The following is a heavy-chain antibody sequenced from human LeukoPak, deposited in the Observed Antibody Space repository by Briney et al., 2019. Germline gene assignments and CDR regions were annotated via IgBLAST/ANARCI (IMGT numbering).Heavy chain of an antibody. Sequence: PGGSLRLSCAASGFTFSSYGMHWVRQAPGKGLEWVAVISYDGSNKYYADSVKGRFTISRDNSKNTLYLQMNSLRAEDTAVYYCARDLRLRSSLDYWGQGTLVTVSS. CDR2: ISYDGSNK. V-gene: IGHV3-30*03. J-gene: IGHJ4*02. CDR1: GFTFSSYG. D-gene: IGHD2-2*01. CDR3: ARDLRLRSSLDY.